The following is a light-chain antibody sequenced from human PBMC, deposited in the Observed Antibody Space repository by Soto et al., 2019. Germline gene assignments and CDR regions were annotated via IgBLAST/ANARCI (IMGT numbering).Light chain of an antibody. J-gene: IGLJ1*01. CDR1: SSNIGSNY. Sequence: QSVLTQPPSASGTPGQRVTISCSGSSSNIGSNYVYWYQQLPGTAPKLLIYRNNQRPSGVPDRFSGSKSGNSASLAISGLRSEDEGDYYCAAWDDSLSAHYVFGTGTKLTVL. CDR2: RNN. CDR3: AAWDDSLSAHYV. V-gene: IGLV1-47*01.